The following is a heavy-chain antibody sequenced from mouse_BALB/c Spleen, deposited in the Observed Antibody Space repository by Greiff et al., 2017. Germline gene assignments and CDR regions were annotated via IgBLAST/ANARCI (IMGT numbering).Heavy chain of an antibody. CDR2: IDPSDSYT. CDR3: TLITTVVAGDY. V-gene: IGHV1S127*01. D-gene: IGHD1-1*01. CDR1: GYTFTSYW. Sequence: QVQLQQPGAELVKPGASVKMSCKASGYTFTSYWMHWVKQRPGQGLEWIGVIDPSDSYTSYNQKFKGKATLTVDTSSSTAYMQLSSLTSEDSAVYYCTLITTVVAGDYWGQGTTLTVSS. J-gene: IGHJ2*01.